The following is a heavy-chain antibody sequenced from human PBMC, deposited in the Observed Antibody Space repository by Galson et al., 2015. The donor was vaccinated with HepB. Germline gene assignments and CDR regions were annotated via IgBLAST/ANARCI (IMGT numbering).Heavy chain of an antibody. J-gene: IGHJ4*02. CDR3: ARLYSGYDSIDY. Sequence: QSGAEVKKPRESLRISCKGSGYSFTTYWISWVRQMPGKGLEWMGRIDPSDSYTNYSPSFQGHVTISADKSISTAYLQWSSLKASDTAMYYCARLYSGYDSIDYWGQGTLVTVSS. CDR2: IDPSDSYT. D-gene: IGHD5-12*01. CDR1: GYSFTTYW. V-gene: IGHV5-10-1*01.